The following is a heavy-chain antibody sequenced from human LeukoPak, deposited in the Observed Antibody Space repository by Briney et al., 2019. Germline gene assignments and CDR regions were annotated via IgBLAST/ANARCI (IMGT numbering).Heavy chain of an antibody. Sequence: GGSLRLSCAASGFTFSSYEMNWVRQAPGKGLEWVSYISSSGSTIYYADSVKGRFTISRDNAKNSLYLQMNSLRAEDTAVYYCARSFLGSRYYYYYYMDVWGKGTTVTISS. CDR1: GFTFSSYE. J-gene: IGHJ6*03. CDR2: ISSSGSTI. D-gene: IGHD1-26*01. V-gene: IGHV3-48*03. CDR3: ARSFLGSRYYYYYYMDV.